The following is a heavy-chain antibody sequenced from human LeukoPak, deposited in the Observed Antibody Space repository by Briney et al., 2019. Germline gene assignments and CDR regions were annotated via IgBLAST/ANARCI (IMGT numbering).Heavy chain of an antibody. J-gene: IGHJ6*03. CDR3: ARSIRFLEWLFYYMDV. CDR1: GFTFSSYG. D-gene: IGHD3-3*01. V-gene: IGHV3-48*04. CDR2: ISSSGSTI. Sequence: GSLRLSCAASGFTFSSYGMHWVRQAPGKGLEWVSYISSSGSTIYYADSVKGRFTISRDNAKNSLYLQMNSLRAEDTAVYYCARSIRFLEWLFYYMDVWGKGTTVTVSS.